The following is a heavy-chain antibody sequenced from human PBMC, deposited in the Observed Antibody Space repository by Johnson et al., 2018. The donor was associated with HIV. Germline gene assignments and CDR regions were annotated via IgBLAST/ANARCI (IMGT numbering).Heavy chain of an antibody. Sequence: VQLVEFGGGVVQPARSLRLSCAASGFTFSSYSMHWVRQAPGKGLEWVAGISNDGRNKYYADSVKGRFTISRDNSKNTLFLQMNSLRAEDTSVYYCAREGGGTVVLGDEGAFDIWGQGTMVTVS. J-gene: IGHJ3*02. CDR3: AREGGGTVVLGDEGAFDI. V-gene: IGHV3-30*04. CDR2: ISNDGRNK. D-gene: IGHD3-10*01. CDR1: GFTFSSYS.